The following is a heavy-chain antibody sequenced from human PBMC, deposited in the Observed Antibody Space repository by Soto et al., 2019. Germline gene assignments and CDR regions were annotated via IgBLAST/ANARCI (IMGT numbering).Heavy chain of an antibody. CDR2: ITGNSYTI. J-gene: IGHJ6*02. CDR1: GLSFGDYV. CDR3: VRCTRWNEDYFYAMDV. V-gene: IGHV3-48*02. Sequence: EVQLVESGGGSVQPGGSLTLSCVASGLSFGDYVMNWVRQAPGPGLEWIAYITGNSYTIDYADSVKGRFTISRDNGRNLVFIHMNSVRHDDTADYYCVRCTRWNEDYFYAMDVRGPGTTGNVS. D-gene: IGHD2-8*01.